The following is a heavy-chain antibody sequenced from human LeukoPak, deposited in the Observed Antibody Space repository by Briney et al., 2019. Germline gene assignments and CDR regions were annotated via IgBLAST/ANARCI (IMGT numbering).Heavy chain of an antibody. CDR2: IYYSGST. D-gene: IGHD3-22*01. CDR3: ARISGYLTY. CDR1: GGSISGYY. J-gene: IGHJ4*02. Sequence: SETLSLTCTVSGGSISGYYWSWIRQSPGKGLEWIGDIYYSGSTNYNPSLKSRVTISVDTSKNQFSLKLSSVTAADTAIYYCARISGYLTYWGQGTLVTVSS. V-gene: IGHV4-59*01.